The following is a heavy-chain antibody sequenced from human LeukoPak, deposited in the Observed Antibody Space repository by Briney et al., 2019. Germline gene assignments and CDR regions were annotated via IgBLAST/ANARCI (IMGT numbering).Heavy chain of an antibody. V-gene: IGHV3-23*01. Sequence: GGSLRLSCAASGFTFSSYAMSWVRKAPGKGLGWVSAISGSGGSTYYADSVKGRFTISRDNSKNTLYLQMNSLRAEDTAVYYCAKDTYYDFWSGYIEGYFDYWGQGTLVTVSS. D-gene: IGHD3-3*01. CDR1: GFTFSSYA. CDR3: AKDTYYDFWSGYIEGYFDY. CDR2: ISGSGGST. J-gene: IGHJ4*02.